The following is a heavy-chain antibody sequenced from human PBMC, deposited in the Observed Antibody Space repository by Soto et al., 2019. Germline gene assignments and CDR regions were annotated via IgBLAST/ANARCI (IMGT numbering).Heavy chain of an antibody. V-gene: IGHV3-21*01. Sequence: WGSLRLSCSASGFTFSTYNMNWFRQAPGKGLEWVSSISTGSSYIYYADSVTGRFTISRDNAKNSLYLQMDDLRAEDTAVYFCARDRDGYNSNWFDPWGQGTLVTVSS. CDR3: ARDRDGYNSNWFDP. D-gene: IGHD5-12*01. CDR2: ISTGSSYI. CDR1: GFTFSTYN. J-gene: IGHJ5*02.